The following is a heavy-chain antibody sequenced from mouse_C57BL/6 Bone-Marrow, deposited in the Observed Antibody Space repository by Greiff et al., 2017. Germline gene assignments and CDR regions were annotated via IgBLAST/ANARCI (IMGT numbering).Heavy chain of an antibody. J-gene: IGHJ1*03. CDR2: IDPENGDT. Sequence: VQLQQSGAELVRPGASVKLSCTASGFNIKDDYMHWVKQRPEKGLEWIGWIDPENGDTESASKFQGKATITADTSSNTAYLQLSSLTSEDTAVYYCTLYYDHDVDWYFDVWGTGTTVTVSS. CDR3: TLYYDHDVDWYFDV. D-gene: IGHD2-4*01. CDR1: GFNIKDDY. V-gene: IGHV14-4*01.